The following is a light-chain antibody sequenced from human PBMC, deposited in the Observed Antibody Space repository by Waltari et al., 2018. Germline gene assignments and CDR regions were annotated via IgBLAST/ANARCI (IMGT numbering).Light chain of an antibody. Sequence: DIQMAQSPSSLSASVGDRVTISCRASQSIDSYLNWYQLKPGKAPKLLIYAASTLQSGVPSRFSGSGSGTDFTLTISSLQPEDFATYYCQQSDSIPPQFTFGPGTKVDIK. CDR2: AAS. J-gene: IGKJ3*01. CDR3: QQSDSIPPQFT. CDR1: QSIDSY. V-gene: IGKV1-39*01.